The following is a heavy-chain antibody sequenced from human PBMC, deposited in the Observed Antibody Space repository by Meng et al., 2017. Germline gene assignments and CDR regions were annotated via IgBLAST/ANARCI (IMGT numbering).Heavy chain of an antibody. Sequence: QGPVVQSWGEVKKPGAAVKVSCKPSGYSFTAYYIHWLRQAPGQGLEWMGRIDPNSGVTEYAHKFHGRVTVTGDTSISTAYMELRRLTSDDTAVYYCARDEDISAAGKLFGDYWGQGTLVTVSS. J-gene: IGHJ4*02. CDR3: ARDEDISAAGKLFGDY. V-gene: IGHV1-2*06. CDR1: GYSFTAYY. D-gene: IGHD6-13*01. CDR2: IDPNSGVT.